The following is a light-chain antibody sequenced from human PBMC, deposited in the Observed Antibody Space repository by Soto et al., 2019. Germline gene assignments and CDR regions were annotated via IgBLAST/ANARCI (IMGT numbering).Light chain of an antibody. V-gene: IGKV1-33*01. CDR2: DAS. J-gene: IGKJ2*01. CDR1: QDISNY. Sequence: DIQMTQSPSSLSASVGDRVTITCQASQDISNYLNWYQQKPGKAPKLLIYDASNLETGVPSRFSGSGSGTDFTFTISSLQPEDIATYYCQQYDNVPPYTFGQGTKLEIK. CDR3: QQYDNVPPYT.